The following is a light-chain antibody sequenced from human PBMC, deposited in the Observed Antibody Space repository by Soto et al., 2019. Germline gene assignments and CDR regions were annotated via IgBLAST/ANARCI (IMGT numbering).Light chain of an antibody. CDR2: DAS. CDR3: QQRSNWPIT. Sequence: EIVLTQSPATLSLPPGERATLSCGASQSVSSYLAWYQQKPGQAPRLLIYDASTRATGIPARFSGSGSGTDFTLTISSLEPEDFAVYYCQQRSNWPITFGQGTRLEIK. V-gene: IGKV3-11*01. J-gene: IGKJ5*01. CDR1: QSVSSY.